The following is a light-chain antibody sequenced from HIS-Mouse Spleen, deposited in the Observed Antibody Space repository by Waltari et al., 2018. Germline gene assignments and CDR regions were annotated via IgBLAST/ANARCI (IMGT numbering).Light chain of an antibody. Sequence: YELTQPPSVSVSPGQTARITCPGDALPKQYAYWYQQKPGQAPVLVIYKDSERPSGIPERFSGSSSGTTVTLTISGVQAEDEADYYCQSADSSGTWVFGGGTKLTVL. V-gene: IGLV3-25*03. CDR2: KDS. CDR1: ALPKQY. J-gene: IGLJ3*02. CDR3: QSADSSGTWV.